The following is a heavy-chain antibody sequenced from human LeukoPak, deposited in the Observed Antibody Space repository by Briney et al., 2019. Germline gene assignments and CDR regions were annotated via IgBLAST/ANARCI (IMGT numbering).Heavy chain of an antibody. Sequence: PGGSLRLSCVVSGFTFSSSAMSWVRQAPGKGLEWVSSINIFSRYIYYADSVKGRFTISRDNAKNSLYLQMNSLRAEDTAVYYCARDRGYSSSSPVGYWGQGTLVTVSS. D-gene: IGHD6-6*01. CDR2: INIFSRYI. CDR1: GFTFSSSA. CDR3: ARDRGYSSSSPVGY. J-gene: IGHJ4*02. V-gene: IGHV3-21*01.